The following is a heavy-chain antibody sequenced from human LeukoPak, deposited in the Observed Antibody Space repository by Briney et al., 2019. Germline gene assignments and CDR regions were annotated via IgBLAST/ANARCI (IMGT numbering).Heavy chain of an antibody. D-gene: IGHD3-10*01. V-gene: IGHV3-23*01. CDR1: GFTFSGSA. J-gene: IGHJ4*02. Sequence: PGGSLRLSCAASGFTFSGSAMTWVRQAPGEGLEWVSTISGGGGSTYYADSVKGRFTISRDNSQNTLYLQMSSLRADDTAVYYCAKRHWYGSGNYYFDYWGQGTLVTVSS. CDR3: AKRHWYGSGNYYFDY. CDR2: ISGGGGST.